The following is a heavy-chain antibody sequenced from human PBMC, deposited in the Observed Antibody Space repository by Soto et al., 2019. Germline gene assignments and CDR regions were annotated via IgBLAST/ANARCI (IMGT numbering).Heavy chain of an antibody. V-gene: IGHV1-69*06. Sequence: SVKVSCKASGGTFISYAISCVRQPPRQGLQWMGGIIPIFGTANYAQKFQGRVTTIADKSTSTAYMELSSMSTEDTAAYYCSIYSSSTSSYKASYGMDVWGQGXTVTVYS. D-gene: IGHD2-2*01. CDR1: GGTFISYA. J-gene: IGHJ6*02. CDR2: IIPIFGTA. CDR3: SIYSSSTSSYKASYGMDV.